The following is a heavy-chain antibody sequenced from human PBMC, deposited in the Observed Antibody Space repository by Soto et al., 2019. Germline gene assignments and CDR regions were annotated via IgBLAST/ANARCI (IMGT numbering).Heavy chain of an antibody. D-gene: IGHD4-17*01. CDR2: ISYDGSNK. Sequence: PGGSLRLSCAASGFTFCSYGMHWVRQAPGKGLEWVAVISYDGSNKYYADSVKGRFTISRDNSKNTLYLQMNSLRAEDTAVYYCARGPYGDYVYYYYYMDVWGKGTTVTVSS. CDR1: GFTFCSYG. CDR3: ARGPYGDYVYYYYYMDV. V-gene: IGHV3-30*03. J-gene: IGHJ6*03.